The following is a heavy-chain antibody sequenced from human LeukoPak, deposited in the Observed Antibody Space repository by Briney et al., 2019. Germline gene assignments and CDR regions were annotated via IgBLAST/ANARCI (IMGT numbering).Heavy chain of an antibody. CDR3: ARDRTIFGGIFDY. V-gene: IGHV3-48*01. Sequence: GGSLRLSCAASGFTFSSYAMHWVRQAPGKGLEWVSYISSSSSTIYYADSVKGRFTISRDNAKNSLYLQMNSLRAEDTAVYYCARDRTIFGGIFDYWGQGTLVTVSS. J-gene: IGHJ4*02. D-gene: IGHD3-3*01. CDR1: GFTFSSYA. CDR2: ISSSSSTI.